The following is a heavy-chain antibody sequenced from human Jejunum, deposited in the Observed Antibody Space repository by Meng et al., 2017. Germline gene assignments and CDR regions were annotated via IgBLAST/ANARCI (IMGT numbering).Heavy chain of an antibody. D-gene: IGHD6-19*01. CDR1: GFTFSCYS. CDR3: ESDESGWHGARDY. V-gene: IGHV3-21*01. Sequence: GESLKISCAASGFTFSCYSMNWVRQAPGKGQEGVSTISSTSRYIFYADAVKGRLTITRDNAKNELYLEVTSQRAEDTAVDFCESDESGWHGARDYWGQGTLVTVSS. J-gene: IGHJ4*02. CDR2: ISSTSRYI.